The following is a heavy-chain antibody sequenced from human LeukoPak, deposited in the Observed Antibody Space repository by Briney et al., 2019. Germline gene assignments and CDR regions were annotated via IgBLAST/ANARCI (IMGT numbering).Heavy chain of an antibody. CDR1: GGSISSNNYY. Sequence: SETLSLTCTVSGGSISSNNYYWGWIRQPPGKGLEWLGNIYYSGSTYYNPSLKSRVTISVDTSKNQFSLKLSSVTAADTAVYYCASARGYSYGSVDYWGQGTLVTVSS. CDR2: IYYSGST. D-gene: IGHD5-18*01. V-gene: IGHV4-39*07. J-gene: IGHJ4*02. CDR3: ASARGYSYGSVDY.